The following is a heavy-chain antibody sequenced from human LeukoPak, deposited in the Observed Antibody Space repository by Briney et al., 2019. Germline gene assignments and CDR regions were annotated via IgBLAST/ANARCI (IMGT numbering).Heavy chain of an antibody. CDR3: ARGIVYGDSAPFVY. Sequence: GGSLRLSCAASGFTFSSYSMNWVRQAPGKGLEWVSSICSSSSYIYYADSVKGRFTISRDNAKNSLYLQMNSLRAEDTGVYYCARGIVYGDSAPFVYWGQGTLVTVSS. CDR2: ICSSSSYI. J-gene: IGHJ4*02. CDR1: GFTFSSYS. D-gene: IGHD4-17*01. V-gene: IGHV3-21*01.